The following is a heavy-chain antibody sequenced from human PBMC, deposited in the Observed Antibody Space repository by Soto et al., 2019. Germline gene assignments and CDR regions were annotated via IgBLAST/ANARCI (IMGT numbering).Heavy chain of an antibody. D-gene: IGHD3-3*01. CDR2: ISSASSTT. CDR3: ARRPLWSGLSDYYYMDV. CDR1: GFTFNRFG. V-gene: IGHV3-48*01. J-gene: IGHJ6*03. Sequence: EEQLVESGGALVQPGGSLRLSCAASGFTFNRFGMNWVRQAPGKGLECISYISSASSTTQYAESVKGRFTISRDNVRDSLYLQMSSLRVEDTAVYYCARRPLWSGLSDYYYMDVWGKGTTVTVSS.